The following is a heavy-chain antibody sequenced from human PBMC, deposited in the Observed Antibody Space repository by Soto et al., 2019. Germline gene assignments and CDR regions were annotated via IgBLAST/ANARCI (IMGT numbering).Heavy chain of an antibody. CDR2: IYFRGNT. V-gene: IGHV4-39*01. Sequence: PSETLSLTCSVSGDSINSDKYYWGWIRQPPGKGLEWIGSIYFRGNTYYNPSLQTRVTISLGKSKSQFSLKLNSVTAADSAVYFCARPEALATRSYYFDSWGKGALVTVPS. CDR1: GDSINSDKYY. J-gene: IGHJ4*02. CDR3: ARPEALATRSYYFDS. D-gene: IGHD1-1*01.